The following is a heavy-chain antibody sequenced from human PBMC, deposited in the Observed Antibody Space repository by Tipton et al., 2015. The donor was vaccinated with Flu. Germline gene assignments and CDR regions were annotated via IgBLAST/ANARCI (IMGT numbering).Heavy chain of an antibody. CDR1: GFTFDDHE. J-gene: IGHJ4*02. CDR3: VKEFSSAWYFFDY. V-gene: IGHV3-9*01. CDR2: ANWNSGSR. Sequence: SLRLSCTASGFTFDDHEMHWVRQATGKGLEWVSGANWNSGSRHYADSVKGRFTISRDNAKNTVFLLMNSLRPEDTAMYYCVKEFSSAWYFFDYWGQGTPVTVSS. D-gene: IGHD2-15*01.